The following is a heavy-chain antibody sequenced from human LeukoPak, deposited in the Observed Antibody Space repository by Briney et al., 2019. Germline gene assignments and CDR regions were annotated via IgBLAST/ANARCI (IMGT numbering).Heavy chain of an antibody. CDR2: IRSDGSNK. CDR3: AKGGRITMLRGVQRDHYFDY. D-gene: IGHD3-10*01. J-gene: IGHJ4*02. V-gene: IGHV3-30*02. CDR1: GFTFSSYG. Sequence: GGSLRLSCAASGFTFSSYGMHWVRQAPGKGLEWVAFIRSDGSNKYYADSVKGRFTISRDNSKNTLYLQMNSLRVEDTAVYYCAKGGRITMLRGVQRDHYFDYWGQGTLVTVSS.